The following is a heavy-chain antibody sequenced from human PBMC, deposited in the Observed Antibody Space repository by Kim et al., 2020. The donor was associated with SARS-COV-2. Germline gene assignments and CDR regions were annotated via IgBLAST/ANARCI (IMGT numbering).Heavy chain of an antibody. Sequence: ASVKVSCKASGYTFTSYAMNWVRQAPGQGLEWMGWINTNTGNPTYAQGFTGRFVFSLDTSVSTAYLQISSLKAEDTAVYYCARCRIAARSTRYYYYGMDVWGQGTTVTVSS. V-gene: IGHV7-4-1*02. CDR2: INTNTGNP. D-gene: IGHD6-6*01. CDR3: ARCRIAARSTRYYYYGMDV. J-gene: IGHJ6*02. CDR1: GYTFTSYA.